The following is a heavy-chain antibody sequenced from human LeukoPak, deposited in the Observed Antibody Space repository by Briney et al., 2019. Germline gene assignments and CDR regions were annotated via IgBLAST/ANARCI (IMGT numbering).Heavy chain of an antibody. CDR3: ASLSSSLLGYYYYGMDV. Sequence: SVKVSCKASGGTFSSYTISWVRQAPGQGFEWMGRIIPILGIANYAQKFQGRVTITADKSTSTAYMELSSLRSEDTAVYYCASLSSSLLGYYYYGMDVWGQGTTVTVSS. V-gene: IGHV1-69*02. J-gene: IGHJ6*02. CDR1: GGTFSSYT. D-gene: IGHD6-13*01. CDR2: IIPILGIA.